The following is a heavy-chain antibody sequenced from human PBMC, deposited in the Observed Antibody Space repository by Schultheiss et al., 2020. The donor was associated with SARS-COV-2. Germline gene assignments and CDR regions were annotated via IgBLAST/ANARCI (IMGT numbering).Heavy chain of an antibody. Sequence: GGSLRLSCAASGFTFSSYGMHWVRQAPGKGLEWVAVIWYDGSNKYYADSVKGRFTISRDNSKNTLYLQMNSLRAEDTAVYYCARDISRVIHATGEENYGLDVWGQGTTVTVSS. CDR2: IWYDGSNK. D-gene: IGHD3-16*01. V-gene: IGHV3-33*01. CDR3: ARDISRVIHATGEENYGLDV. J-gene: IGHJ6*02. CDR1: GFTFSSYG.